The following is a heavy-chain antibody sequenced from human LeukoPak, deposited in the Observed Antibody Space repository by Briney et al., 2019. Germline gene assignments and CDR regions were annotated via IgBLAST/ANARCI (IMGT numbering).Heavy chain of an antibody. J-gene: IGHJ6*02. CDR2: IKQDGSEK. D-gene: IGHD4-17*01. CDR3: AREMPNYGGLHYYYGMDV. V-gene: IGHV3-7*01. Sequence: GGSLRLSCAASGFTFSSYWMSWVRQAPGKGLEWVANIKQDGSEKYYVDSVKGRFTISRDNAKNSLYLQMNSLRAEDTAVYYCAREMPNYGGLHYYYGMDVWGQGTTVTVSS. CDR1: GFTFSSYW.